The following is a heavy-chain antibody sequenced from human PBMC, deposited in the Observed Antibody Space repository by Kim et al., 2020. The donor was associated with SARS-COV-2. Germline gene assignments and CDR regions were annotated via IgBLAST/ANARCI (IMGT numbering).Heavy chain of an antibody. CDR2: ISSSSSYI. D-gene: IGHD1-26*01. V-gene: IGHV3-21*01. CDR1: GFTFSSYS. CDR3: ARDMKWERTPDY. J-gene: IGHJ4*02. Sequence: GGSLRLSCAASGFTFSSYSMNWVRQAPGKGLEWVSSISSSSSYIYYADSVKGRFTISRDNAKNSLYLQMNSLRAEDTAVYYCARDMKWERTPDYWGQGTLVTVSS.